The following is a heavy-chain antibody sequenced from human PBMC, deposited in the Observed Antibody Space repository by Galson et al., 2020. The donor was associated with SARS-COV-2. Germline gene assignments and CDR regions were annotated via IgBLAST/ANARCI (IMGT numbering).Heavy chain of an antibody. D-gene: IGHD3-22*01. V-gene: IGHV3-23*01. J-gene: IGHJ3*01. CDR1: DFTFFTYT. CDR2: IGPSGATT. Sequence: GGSLRLSCAAFDFTFFTYTMSWVRQAPGKGLEWVSAIGPSGATTHYADSVKGRFTIARDNSKNTLYLEMNSLRAEDTAVYYCAKDRGYHSGIDACDVGGQGTMVTVSS. CDR3: AKDRGYHSGIDACDV.